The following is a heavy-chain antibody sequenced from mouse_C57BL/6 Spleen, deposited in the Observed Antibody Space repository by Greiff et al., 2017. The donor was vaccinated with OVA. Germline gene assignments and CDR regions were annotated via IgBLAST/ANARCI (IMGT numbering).Heavy chain of an antibody. V-gene: IGHV1-64*01. CDR1: GYTFTSYW. CDR3: ARGFYYYGSSWYFDV. Sequence: QVQLQQSGAELVKPGASVKLSCKASGYTFTSYWMHWVKQRPGQGLEWIGMIHPNSGSTNYNEKFKSKATLTVDKSSSTAYMQLSSLTSEDSAVYYCARGFYYYGSSWYFDVWGTGTTVTVSS. CDR2: IHPNSGST. J-gene: IGHJ1*03. D-gene: IGHD1-1*01.